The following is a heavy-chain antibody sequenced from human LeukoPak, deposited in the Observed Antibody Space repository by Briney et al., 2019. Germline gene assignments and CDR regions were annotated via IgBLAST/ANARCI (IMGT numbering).Heavy chain of an antibody. Sequence: GGSLRLSCAASGFPFGNYPRNWSGKPPGKGLEWVSSISESGDKTDYADSVRGRFTISRDNSQNTLYLQMNSLRVEDTALYYCAKQWVDCWGQGTLVTVSS. CDR2: ISESGDKT. J-gene: IGHJ4*02. CDR3: AKQWVDC. V-gene: IGHV3-23*01. D-gene: IGHD1-26*01. CDR1: GFPFGNYP.